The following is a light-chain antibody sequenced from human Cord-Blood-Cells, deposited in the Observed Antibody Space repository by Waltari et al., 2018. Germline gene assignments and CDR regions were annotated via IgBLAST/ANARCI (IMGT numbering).Light chain of an antibody. J-gene: IGKJ2*03. CDR3: QQLNSSPLS. Sequence: DIQLTQSPSFLSASVGDRVTITCRASQGISSYLAWYQQKPGKAPNLLIYAASTLQRGGPSRFSGSGSGTDVTRTISSLQPEDFATYYCQQLNSSPLSFGQGTKLEI. CDR1: QGISSY. CDR2: AAS. V-gene: IGKV1-9*01.